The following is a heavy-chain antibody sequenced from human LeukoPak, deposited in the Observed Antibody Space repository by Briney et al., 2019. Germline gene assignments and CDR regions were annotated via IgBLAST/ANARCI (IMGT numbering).Heavy chain of an antibody. CDR1: GYTFTSYG. J-gene: IGHJ4*02. D-gene: IGHD7-27*01. CDR2: ISAYNGNT. CDR3: ARDFRPLNWGSSYYFDY. Sequence: ASVKVSCKASGYTFTSYGISWVRQAPGQGLKWMGWISAYNGNTNYAQKLQGRVTMTTDTSTSTAYMELRSLGSDDTAVYYCARDFRPLNWGSSYYFDYWGQGTLVTVSS. V-gene: IGHV1-18*01.